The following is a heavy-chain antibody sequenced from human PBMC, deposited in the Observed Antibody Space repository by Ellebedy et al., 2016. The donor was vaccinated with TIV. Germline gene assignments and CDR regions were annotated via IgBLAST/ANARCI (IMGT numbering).Heavy chain of an antibody. D-gene: IGHD6-13*01. CDR3: ARDFGSSWYGYFQH. CDR2: IYYSGST. V-gene: IGHV4-39*07. Sequence: SETLSLXXTVSGGSISSSSYYWGWIRQPPGKGLEWIGSIYYSGSTYYNPSLKSRVTISVDTSKNQFSLKLSSVTAADTAVYYCARDFGSSWYGYFQHWGQGTLVTVSS. J-gene: IGHJ1*01. CDR1: GGSISSSSYY.